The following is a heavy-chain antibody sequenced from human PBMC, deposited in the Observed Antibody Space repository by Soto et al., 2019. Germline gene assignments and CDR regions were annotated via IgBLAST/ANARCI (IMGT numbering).Heavy chain of an antibody. CDR1: GLTVSGKKY. D-gene: IGHD1-1*01. CDR2: LYDVDGT. CDR3: ASWHEREHAYDV. J-gene: IGHJ3*01. V-gene: IGHV3-53*01. Sequence: GGSLRLSCAAFGLTVSGKKYVAWVRQAPGKGLEWISALYDVDGTYYADSVKGRFTTSSDSSKTTVYLQMNGLRPDDTAVYYCASWHEREHAYDVWGRGTTVTVS.